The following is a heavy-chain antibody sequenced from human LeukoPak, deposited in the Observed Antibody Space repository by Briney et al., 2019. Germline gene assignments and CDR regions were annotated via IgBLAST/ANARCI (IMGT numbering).Heavy chain of an antibody. Sequence: GGSLRLSCAASGFTFSSYGMHWVRQAPGKGLEWVAVISYDGSNKYYADSVKGRFTISRDNSKNTLYLQMNSLRAEDTAVYYCAKDMVRGVKGMDVWGKGTTVTVSS. V-gene: IGHV3-30*18. J-gene: IGHJ6*04. CDR1: GFTFSSYG. CDR2: ISYDGSNK. CDR3: AKDMVRGVKGMDV. D-gene: IGHD3-10*01.